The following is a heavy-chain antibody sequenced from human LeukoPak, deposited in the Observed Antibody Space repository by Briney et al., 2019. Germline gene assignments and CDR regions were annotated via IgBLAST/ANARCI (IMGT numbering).Heavy chain of an antibody. CDR3: AKDNEG. D-gene: IGHD1-1*01. J-gene: IGHJ4*02. CDR2: ISYDGSNK. V-gene: IGHV3-30*18. Sequence: GSLRLSCAASGFTFSSYGMHWVRQAPGKGLEWVAVISYDGSNKYYADSVKGRFTISRDNSKNTLYLQMNSLRAEDTAVYYCAKDNEGWGQGTLVTVSS. CDR1: GFTFSSYG.